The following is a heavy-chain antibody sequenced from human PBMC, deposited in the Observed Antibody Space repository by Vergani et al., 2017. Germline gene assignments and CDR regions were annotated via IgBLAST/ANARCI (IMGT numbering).Heavy chain of an antibody. Sequence: EVQLVTSGGGLVQPGGSLRLSCAASGFVFDEYALHWVRQSPGKGLEWVSGISWNRGKIAYADSVKGRFTISRDNSKNTLYLQMNSLRAEDTAVYYCAKAQPSIAARPSRYMDVWGKGTTVTVSS. CDR3: AKAQPSIAARPSRYMDV. D-gene: IGHD6-6*01. CDR2: ISWNRGKI. CDR1: GFVFDEYA. J-gene: IGHJ6*03. V-gene: IGHV3-9*01.